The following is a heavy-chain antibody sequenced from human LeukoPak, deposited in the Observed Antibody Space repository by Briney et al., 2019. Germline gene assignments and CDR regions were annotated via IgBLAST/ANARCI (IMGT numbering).Heavy chain of an antibody. Sequence: SVTVSCKASGGTFSSYAISWVRQAPGQGLEWMGRIIPILGIANYAQMFQGRVTITADKSTSTAYMELSSLRSEDTAVYYCASDHYYDSSGYPPNFDYWGQGTLVTVSS. CDR1: GGTFSSYA. CDR2: IIPILGIA. J-gene: IGHJ4*02. D-gene: IGHD3-22*01. V-gene: IGHV1-69*04. CDR3: ASDHYYDSSGYPPNFDY.